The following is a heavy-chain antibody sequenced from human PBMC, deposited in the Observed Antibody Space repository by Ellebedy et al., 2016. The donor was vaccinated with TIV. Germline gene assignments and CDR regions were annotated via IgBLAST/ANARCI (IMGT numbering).Heavy chain of an antibody. V-gene: IGHV3-30-3*01. J-gene: IGHJ4*02. CDR1: GFTFNSYA. Sequence: PGGSLRLSCAASGFTFNSYAMHWVRQAPGKGLEWVAVISYDGSSKYYADSVKGRFTISRDNSMTTLYLEMNSLRAEDTAVYYCERNLDKSSSWYRGAAYWGQGTLVTVSS. CDR3: ERNLDKSSSWYRGAAY. CDR2: ISYDGSSK. D-gene: IGHD6-13*01.